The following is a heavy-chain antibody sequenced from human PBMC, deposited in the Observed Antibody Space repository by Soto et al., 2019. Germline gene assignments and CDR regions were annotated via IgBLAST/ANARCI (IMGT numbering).Heavy chain of an antibody. CDR3: AHAGDYDLLTFDH. J-gene: IGHJ4*02. Sequence: GSAPSGEPAPTLTLTCDFSGFSLPPYHMGVAWIRQPPGKALDWLAPIYWDDDKRYSPSLKDRLAISKDTSSNQVVLTITNIDPGDSATYFCAHAGDYDLLTFDHWGPGTLVTVSS. V-gene: IGHV2-5*02. CDR1: GFSLPPYHMG. CDR2: IYWDDDK. D-gene: IGHD4-17*01.